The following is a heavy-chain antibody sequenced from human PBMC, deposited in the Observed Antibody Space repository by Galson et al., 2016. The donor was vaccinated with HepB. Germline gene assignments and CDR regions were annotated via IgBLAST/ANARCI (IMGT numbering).Heavy chain of an antibody. Sequence: SVTVSCKASGGIFNSYGITWVRQAPGQGLEWMGGIIAIFGTANYAQKFQGRVTITADESTSTVYMELSSLRSEDTAVYYWARASGYHYVSWFDPWGQGTLVTVSS. D-gene: IGHD3-16*01. J-gene: IGHJ5*02. CDR2: IIAIFGTA. CDR3: ARASGYHYVSWFDP. CDR1: GGIFNSYG. V-gene: IGHV1-69*13.